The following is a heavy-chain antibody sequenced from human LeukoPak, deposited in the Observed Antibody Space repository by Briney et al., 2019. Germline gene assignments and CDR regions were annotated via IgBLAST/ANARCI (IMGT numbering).Heavy chain of an antibody. D-gene: IGHD6-13*01. CDR1: GGSISSGGYS. CDR2: IYYSGST. CDR3: ARGLAAAGILNAFDI. Sequence: SETLSLTCTVSGGSISSGGYSWSWIRQHPGKGLEWIGYIYYSGSTYYNPSLKSRVTISVDTSKNQFSLKLSSVTAADTAVYYCARGLAAAGILNAFDIWGQGTMVTVSS. V-gene: IGHV4-31*03. J-gene: IGHJ3*02.